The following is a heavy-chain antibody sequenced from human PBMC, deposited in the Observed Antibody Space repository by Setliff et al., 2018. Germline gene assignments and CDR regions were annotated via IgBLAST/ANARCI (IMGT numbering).Heavy chain of an antibody. CDR2: INQSGST. V-gene: IGHV4-34*01. CDR3: ARGYFPSESSSYFYAY. CDR1: SGPFSGYY. D-gene: IGHD3-22*01. Sequence: SETLSLTCAVYSGPFSGYYWSWIRQPPGKGLEWIGEINQSGSTNYNPSLKSQVTISVDTSKNQFSLKLSSVTAADTAVYYCARGYFPSESSSYFYAYWGQGTLVTVSS. J-gene: IGHJ4*02.